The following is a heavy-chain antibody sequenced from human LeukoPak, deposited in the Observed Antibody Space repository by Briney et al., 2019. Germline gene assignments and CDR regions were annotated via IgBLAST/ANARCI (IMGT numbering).Heavy chain of an antibody. D-gene: IGHD4-17*01. V-gene: IGHV4-38-2*02. CDR2: IYHSGST. CDR3: ARVPTVTFFDY. Sequence: SETLSLTCTVSGYSISSGYYWGWIRRPPGKGLEWIGSIYHSGSTYYNPSLKSRVTISVDTSKNQFSLKLSSVTAADTAVYYCARVPTVTFFDYWGQGTLVTVSS. J-gene: IGHJ4*02. CDR1: GYSISSGYY.